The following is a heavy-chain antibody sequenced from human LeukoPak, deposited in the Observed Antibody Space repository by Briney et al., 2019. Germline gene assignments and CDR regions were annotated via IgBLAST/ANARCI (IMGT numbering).Heavy chain of an antibody. CDR1: GYTFTSYD. Sequence: GASVKVSCKASGYTFTSYDINWVRQATGQRLEWMGWMNPNSGNTGYAQKFQGRVTMTRNTSISTAYMELSSLRSEDTAVYYCARGIRAPYYDFWSGYKYYYYGMDVWGQGTTVTVSS. J-gene: IGHJ6*02. CDR2: MNPNSGNT. D-gene: IGHD3-3*01. CDR3: ARGIRAPYYDFWSGYKYYYYGMDV. V-gene: IGHV1-8*01.